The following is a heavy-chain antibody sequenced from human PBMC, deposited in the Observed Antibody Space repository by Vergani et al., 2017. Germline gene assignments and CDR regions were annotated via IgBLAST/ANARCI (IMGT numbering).Heavy chain of an antibody. J-gene: IGHJ5*02. Sequence: QVQLQESGPGLVKSSETLSLTCSVSFDPIRNLYCNCIRQPPGKGLEWIGSIHYSENTNYNPSLKTRVTISVDTSKNQFSLTLTSVTAADTAVYYCASDTHSGQRADRWGQGILVTVTS. CDR2: IHYSENT. D-gene: IGHD6-19*01. CDR1: FDPIRNLY. CDR3: ASDTHSGQRADR. V-gene: IGHV4-59*11.